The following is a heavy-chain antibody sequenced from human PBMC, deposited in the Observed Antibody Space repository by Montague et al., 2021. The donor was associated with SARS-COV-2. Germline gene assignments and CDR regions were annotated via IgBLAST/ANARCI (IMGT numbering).Heavy chain of an antibody. Sequence: SETLSLTCTVSGGSISTYYYWGWIRQPPGKGLEWIGSIYYGGSTXYNPSLKSRVTISVDTSMNHFSLKLSSVTAADTAVYYCARDRGVYCSGGSCYNFDYWGQGTLVTVSS. V-gene: IGHV4-39*02. CDR3: ARDRGVYCSGGSCYNFDY. J-gene: IGHJ4*02. CDR2: IYYGGST. D-gene: IGHD2-15*01. CDR1: GGSISTYYY.